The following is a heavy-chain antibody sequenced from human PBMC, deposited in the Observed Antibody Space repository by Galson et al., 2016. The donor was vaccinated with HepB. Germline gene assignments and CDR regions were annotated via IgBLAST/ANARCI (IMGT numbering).Heavy chain of an antibody. D-gene: IGHD3-22*01. CDR2: IIPMFGTA. J-gene: IGHJ6*02. Sequence: SVKVSCKAFGDTFNNDAITWVRQAPGQGLEWMGGIIPMFGTAKYAQRFQGRVKITADKSTSTAYMELSSLRSEDTAVYFCARGGYYDSSGSRRYHYYGMDVWGQGTTVTVSS. CDR3: ARGGYYDSSGSRRYHYYGMDV. CDR1: GDTFNNDA. V-gene: IGHV1-69*06.